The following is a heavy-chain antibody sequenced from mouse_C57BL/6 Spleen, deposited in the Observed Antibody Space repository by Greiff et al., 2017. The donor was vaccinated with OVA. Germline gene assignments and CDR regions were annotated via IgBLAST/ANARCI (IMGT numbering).Heavy chain of an antibody. V-gene: IGHV1-81*01. J-gene: IGHJ3*01. Sequence: QVQLQQSGAELARPGASVKLSCKASGYTFTSYGISWVKQRTGQGLEWIGEIYPRSGNTYYTEKFKGKATLTADKSSSTAYMELRSLTSEDSAVYFCAGSGSSYDWFAYWGQGTLVTVSA. D-gene: IGHD1-1*01. CDR2: IYPRSGNT. CDR1: GYTFTSYG. CDR3: AGSGSSYDWFAY.